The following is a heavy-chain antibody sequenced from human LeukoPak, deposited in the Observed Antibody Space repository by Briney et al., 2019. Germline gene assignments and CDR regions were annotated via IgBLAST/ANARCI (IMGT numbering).Heavy chain of an antibody. CDR3: ARVSFPYYYYYYMDV. Sequence: ASVKVSCKASGYTFTSYGISWVRQAPGQGLEWMGWISAYNGNTNYAQKLQGRVTKTTDTSTSTAYMELRSLRSDDTAVYYCARVSFPYYYYYYMDVWGKGTTVTVSS. D-gene: IGHD3-16*02. CDR1: GYTFTSYG. J-gene: IGHJ6*03. V-gene: IGHV1-18*01. CDR2: ISAYNGNT.